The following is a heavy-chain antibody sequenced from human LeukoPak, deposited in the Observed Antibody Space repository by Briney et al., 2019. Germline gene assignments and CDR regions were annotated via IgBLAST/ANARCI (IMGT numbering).Heavy chain of an antibody. J-gene: IGHJ4*02. CDR1: GYSLTSYW. CDR3: ARHEHYYDSSGYYFAFDY. V-gene: IGHV5-51*01. CDR2: IYPGDSDT. Sequence: GESLKISCKGSGYSLTSYWLGLVRQMPGKGLEWMGIIYPGDSDTRYSPSFQGQVTISADKSISTAYLQWSSLRASDTAMYYCARHEHYYDSSGYYFAFDYWGQGTLVTVSS. D-gene: IGHD3-22*01.